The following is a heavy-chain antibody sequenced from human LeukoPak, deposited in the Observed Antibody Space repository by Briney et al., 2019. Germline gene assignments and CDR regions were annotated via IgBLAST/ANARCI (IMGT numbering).Heavy chain of an antibody. V-gene: IGHV1-69*04. CDR2: IIPILGIA. J-gene: IGHJ4*02. CDR1: GGTFSSYA. D-gene: IGHD3-10*01. CDR3: ARVAGSYGSGSYPFDY. Sequence: SVKVSCKASGGTFSSYAISWVRQAPGQGLEWMGRIIPILGIANYAQKFQGRVTITADKSTSTAYMELRSLRSDDTAVYYCARVAGSYGSGSYPFDYWGQGTLVTVSS.